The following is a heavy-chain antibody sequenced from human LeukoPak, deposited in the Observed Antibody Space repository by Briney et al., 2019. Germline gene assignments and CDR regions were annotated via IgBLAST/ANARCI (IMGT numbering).Heavy chain of an antibody. V-gene: IGHV1-2*02. CDR2: INPKSGGT. D-gene: IGHD1-26*01. J-gene: IGHJ3*02. CDR3: AKDLQWELPRGDALDI. CDR1: GYTFTSYA. Sequence: ASVKVSCKASGYTFTSYAMNWVRQAPGQGLEWMGWINPKSGGTNYAQNFQGRVTMTRNTSISTAYMELSRLRSDDTAVYYCAKDLQWELPRGDALDIWGQGTMVTVSS.